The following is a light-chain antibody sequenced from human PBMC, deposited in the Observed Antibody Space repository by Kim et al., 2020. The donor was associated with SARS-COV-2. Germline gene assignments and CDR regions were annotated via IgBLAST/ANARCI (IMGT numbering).Light chain of an antibody. CDR3: QTWGAGTWV. V-gene: IGLV4-69*01. CDR2: LDSDGSH. J-gene: IGLJ3*02. Sequence: PGKLTCTRSSGHSSYAIEWHQQQPQKGPRYLMKLDSDGSHTKGDGISDRFSGSSSGAERYLTIFSLQSEDEADYYCQTWGAGTWVFGGGTKLTVL. CDR1: SGHSSYA.